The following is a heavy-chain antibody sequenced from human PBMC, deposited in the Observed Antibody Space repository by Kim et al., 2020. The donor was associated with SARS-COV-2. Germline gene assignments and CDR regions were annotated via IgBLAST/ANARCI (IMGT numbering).Heavy chain of an antibody. CDR2: ISYSGTT. V-gene: IGHV4-31*03. Sequence: SETLSLTCTVSGGSISSGGYYWSWIRQHPGKGLEWIGYISYSGTTYYNPSLKSRVTLSVDTSKNQFSLKLSSVTAADTAVYYCARRLTNYYGMDVWGQGTTVTVSS. CDR1: GGSISSGGYY. D-gene: IGHD6-19*01. J-gene: IGHJ6*02. CDR3: ARRLTNYYGMDV.